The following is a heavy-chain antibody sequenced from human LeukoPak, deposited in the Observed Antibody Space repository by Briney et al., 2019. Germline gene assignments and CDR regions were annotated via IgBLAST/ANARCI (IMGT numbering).Heavy chain of an antibody. D-gene: IGHD1-26*01. CDR1: GFTFSSYG. Sequence: GGSLRLSCAASGFTFSSYGMHWVRQAPGKGLEWVAFIRYDGSNKYYADSVKGRFTISRDNSKNTLYLQMNSLRAEDTAVYYCARVPHRYSGSYHFDYWGQGTLVTVSS. V-gene: IGHV3-30*02. CDR3: ARVPHRYSGSYHFDY. CDR2: IRYDGSNK. J-gene: IGHJ4*02.